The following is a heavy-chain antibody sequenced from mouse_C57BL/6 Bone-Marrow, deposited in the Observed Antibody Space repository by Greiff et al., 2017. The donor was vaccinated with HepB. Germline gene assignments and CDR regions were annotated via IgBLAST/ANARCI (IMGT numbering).Heavy chain of an antibody. J-gene: IGHJ3*01. Sequence: DVKLVESGGGLVKPGGSLKLSCAASGFTFSSYAMSWVRQTPEKRLEWVATISDGGSYTYYPDNVKGRFTISRDNAKNNLYLQMSHLKSEDTAMYYCARVGQLGGFAYWGQGTLVTVSA. V-gene: IGHV5-4*03. CDR1: GFTFSSYA. D-gene: IGHD4-1*02. CDR3: ARVGQLGGFAY. CDR2: ISDGGSYT.